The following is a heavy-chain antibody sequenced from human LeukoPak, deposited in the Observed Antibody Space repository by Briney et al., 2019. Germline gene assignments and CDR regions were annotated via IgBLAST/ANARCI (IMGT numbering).Heavy chain of an antibody. CDR2: IYYSGST. CDR1: GGSISSYY. CDR3: ARHEGSGGFYSFFDY. D-gene: IGHD2-15*01. V-gene: IGHV4-59*08. J-gene: IGHJ4*02. Sequence: SETLSLTCTVSGGSISSYYWSWIRQPPGKGLEWVGYIYYSGSTDYNPSLKRRVTISVDTSKNQFSLNLTYVTAADTAVYYCARHEGSGGFYSFFDYWGQGTLVTVSS.